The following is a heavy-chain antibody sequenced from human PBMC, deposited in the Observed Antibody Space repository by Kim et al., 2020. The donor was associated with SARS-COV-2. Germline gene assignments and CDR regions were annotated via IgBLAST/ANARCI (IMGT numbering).Heavy chain of an antibody. Sequence: SETLSLTCTVSGGSISSSSYYWGWIRQPPGKGLEWIGSIYYSGSTYYNPSLKSRVTISVDTSKNQFSLKLSSVTAADTAVYYCARHHSGSYLFDYWGQGTLVTVSS. CDR1: GGSISSSSYY. CDR2: IYYSGST. J-gene: IGHJ4*02. V-gene: IGHV4-39*01. D-gene: IGHD1-26*01. CDR3: ARHHSGSYLFDY.